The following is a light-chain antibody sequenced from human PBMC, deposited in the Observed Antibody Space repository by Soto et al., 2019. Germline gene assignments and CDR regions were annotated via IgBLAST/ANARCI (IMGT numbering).Light chain of an antibody. J-gene: IGLJ2*01. V-gene: IGLV2-11*01. CDR3: CSYAGGYTHAV. CDR1: SSDVGTYNY. Sequence: QSALTQPRSVSGPPGQSVSISCSGTSSDVGTYNYVSWYQQHPGKAHKLMIYDVSKRPSGVPDRFSGSKSGNTASLTTSGLQAEYEADYYCCSYAGGYTHAVFGGGTKVTVL. CDR2: DVS.